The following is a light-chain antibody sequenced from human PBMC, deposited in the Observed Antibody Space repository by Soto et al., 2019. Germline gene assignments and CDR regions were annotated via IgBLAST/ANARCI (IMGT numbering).Light chain of an antibody. CDR3: QQYGSSRT. CDR1: QRVISY. J-gene: IGKJ1*01. CDR2: GAS. V-gene: IGKV3-20*01. Sequence: IVLPQSPATLSLSPGERATLSCRASQRVISYLAWYQQKPGQAPRLLIYGASSRATGIPDRFSGSGSGTDFTLTISRLEPEDFAVYYCQQYGSSRTFAQGTKVDIK.